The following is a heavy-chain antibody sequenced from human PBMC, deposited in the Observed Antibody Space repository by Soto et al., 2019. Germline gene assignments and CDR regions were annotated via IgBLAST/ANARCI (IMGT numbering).Heavy chain of an antibody. J-gene: IGHJ4*02. CDR2: IKSKTDGGTT. CDR3: TTGRPSDY. D-gene: IGHD1-26*01. V-gene: IGHV3-15*07. Sequence: EVQLVESGGGLVKPGGSLRLSCTASGFTFTDAWMNWVRQAPGKGLEWVGRIKSKTDGGTTDYAAPVKGRFTISRDDSKNTLYLQMNSLKIEDRAMYYCTTGRPSDYWGQGTLVTVSS. CDR1: GFTFTDAW.